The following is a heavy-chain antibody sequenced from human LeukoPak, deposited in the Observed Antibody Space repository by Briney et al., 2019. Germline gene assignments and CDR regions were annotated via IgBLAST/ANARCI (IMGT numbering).Heavy chain of an antibody. CDR3: AKWPCSSTSCFPAY. CDR2: ISGSGSST. J-gene: IGHJ4*02. V-gene: IGHV3-23*01. CDR1: GFIFTSYG. Sequence: GGSLRLSCAASGFIFTSYGLAWIRQAPGKGLEWVSGISGSGSSTDYADSVKGRFTISRDNSKNTVDLQMNSLRAEDTAIYYCAKWPCSSTSCFPAYWGQGTLVTVSS. D-gene: IGHD2-2*01.